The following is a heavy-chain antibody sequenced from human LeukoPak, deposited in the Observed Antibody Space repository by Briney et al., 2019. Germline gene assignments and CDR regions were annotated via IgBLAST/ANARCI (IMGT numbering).Heavy chain of an antibody. CDR3: ARGDYDFWSGYSIPNWFDP. V-gene: IGHV1-8*01. CDR2: TNPNSGNT. D-gene: IGHD3-3*01. J-gene: IGHJ5*02. CDR1: GYTFTSYD. Sequence: GASVKVSCKASGYTFTSYDINWVRQATGQGLEWMGWTNPNSGNTGYAQKFQGRVTMTRNTSISTAYMELSSLRSEDTAVYYCARGDYDFWSGYSIPNWFDPWGQGTLVTVSS.